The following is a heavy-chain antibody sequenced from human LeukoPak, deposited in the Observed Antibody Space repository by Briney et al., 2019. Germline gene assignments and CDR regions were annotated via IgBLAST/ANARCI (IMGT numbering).Heavy chain of an antibody. CDR1: GFTFSSYG. V-gene: IGHV3-30*03. CDR2: ISYDGSNK. J-gene: IGHJ4*02. CDR3: APDHQYSGYDPFDY. Sequence: GGSLRLSCAASGFTFSSYGMHWVRQAPGKGLEWVAVISYDGSNKYYADSVKGRFTISRDNSKNTLYLQMNSLRAEDTAVYYCAPDHQYSGYDPFDYWGQGTLVTVSS. D-gene: IGHD5-12*01.